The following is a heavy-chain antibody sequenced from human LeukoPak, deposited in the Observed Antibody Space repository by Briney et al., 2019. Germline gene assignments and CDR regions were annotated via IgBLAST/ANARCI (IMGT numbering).Heavy chain of an antibody. V-gene: IGHV4-59*01. CDR2: IYYSGST. Sequence: TSETLSLTCAVYGGSFSGYYWSWIRQPPGKGLEWIGYIYYSGSTNYNPSLKSRVTISVDTSKNQFSLKLSSVTAADTAVYYCARWLGNDYGPSGAFDIWGQGTMVTVSS. D-gene: IGHD4-17*01. CDR3: ARWLGNDYGPSGAFDI. CDR1: GGSFSGYY. J-gene: IGHJ3*02.